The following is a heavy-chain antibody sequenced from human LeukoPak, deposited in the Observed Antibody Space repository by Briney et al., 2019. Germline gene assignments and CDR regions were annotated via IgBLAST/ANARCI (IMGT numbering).Heavy chain of an antibody. D-gene: IGHD1-26*01. CDR2: IIPIFGTA. CDR3: ASDGSYYGPLGN. Sequence: ASVKVSCKASGGTFSSYAISWVRQAPGQGLEWMGRIIPIFGTANYAQKFQGRVTITTDESTSTAYTELSSLRSEDTAVYYCASDGSYYGPLGNWGQGTLVTVSS. V-gene: IGHV1-69*05. J-gene: IGHJ4*02. CDR1: GGTFSSYA.